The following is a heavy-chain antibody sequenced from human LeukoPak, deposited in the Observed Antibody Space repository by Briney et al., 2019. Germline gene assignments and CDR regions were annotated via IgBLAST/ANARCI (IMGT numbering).Heavy chain of an antibody. CDR2: INHSGST. CDR3: ARVAYGYNSGYWFDP. V-gene: IGHV4-34*01. CDR1: GGSFSGYY. Sequence: SETLSLTCAVYGGSFSGYYWSWIRQPPGKGLEWIGEINHSGSTNYDPSLKSRVTISVDTSKNQFSLKLSSVTAADTAVYYCARVAYGYNSGYWFDPWGQGTLVTVSS. D-gene: IGHD5-24*01. J-gene: IGHJ5*02.